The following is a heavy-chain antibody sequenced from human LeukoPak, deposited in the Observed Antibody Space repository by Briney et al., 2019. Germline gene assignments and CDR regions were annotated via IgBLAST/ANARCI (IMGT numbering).Heavy chain of an antibody. CDR1: GDSVSSNSAA. Sequence: SQTLSLTCALSGDSVSSNSAAWNWVRQSPSRGLEWLGRTYYRSKLYNEYADSVKSRITINPDTSKNQFSLHLNSVTPEDTAVYYCARGVTGRNDYWGQGTLVTVSS. D-gene: IGHD1-26*01. V-gene: IGHV6-1*01. CDR2: TYYRSKLYN. CDR3: ARGVTGRNDY. J-gene: IGHJ4*02.